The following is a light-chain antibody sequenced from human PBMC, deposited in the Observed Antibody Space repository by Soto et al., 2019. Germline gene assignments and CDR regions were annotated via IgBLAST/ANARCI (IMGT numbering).Light chain of an antibody. CDR3: QQYQTYFLT. J-gene: IGKJ3*01. CDR1: QSISRS. CDR2: DAS. Sequence: DIQMTQSPSTLSASVGDRVTITCRASQSISRSLAWYQQKSGKAHKLLIYDASSLESGVPSRFSGSGFGTEFTLTISGLQPDDFASYSCQQYQTYFLTFGPGTTVNMK. V-gene: IGKV1-5*01.